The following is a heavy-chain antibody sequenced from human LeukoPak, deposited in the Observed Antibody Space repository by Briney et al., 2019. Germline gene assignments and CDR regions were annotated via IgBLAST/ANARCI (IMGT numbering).Heavy chain of an antibody. D-gene: IGHD4-23*01. J-gene: IGHJ1*01. V-gene: IGHV3-30*18. CDR2: ISYDGSNK. CDR1: GFTFSSYG. Sequence: PGGSLRLSCAASGFTFSSYGMHWVRQAPGKGLEWVAVISYDGSNKYYADSVKGRLTISRDNSKNTVYLQMNSLRAEDTAVYFCVKDHAYGGVYWGQGTLVTVSS. CDR3: VKDHAYGGVY.